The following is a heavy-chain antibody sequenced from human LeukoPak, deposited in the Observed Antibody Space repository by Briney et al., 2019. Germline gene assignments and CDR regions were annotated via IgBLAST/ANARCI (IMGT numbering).Heavy chain of an antibody. CDR3: AREGRVPYGMDV. D-gene: IGHD2-15*01. Sequence: GGSLRLSCAASGFTVSSNYMSWVRQAPGKGLEWVSVIYSGGSTYYADSVKGRFTISRDNSKNTLYLQMNSLRAEDTAVYYCAREGRVPYGMDVWGQGTTVTVPS. V-gene: IGHV3-66*01. CDR1: GFTVSSNY. J-gene: IGHJ6*02. CDR2: IYSGGST.